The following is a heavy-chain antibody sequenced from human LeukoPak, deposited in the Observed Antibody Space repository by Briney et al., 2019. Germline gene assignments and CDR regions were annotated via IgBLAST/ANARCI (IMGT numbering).Heavy chain of an antibody. CDR3: ARQSLLTGYYYGMDV. Sequence: GESLRISCKGSGYSFTSYWISWVRQMPGKGLEWMGRIDPSDSYTNYSPSFQGHVTISADKSIRTAYLQWSSLKASDTAMYYCARQSLLTGYYYGMDVWGKGTTVTVSS. CDR1: GYSFTSYW. J-gene: IGHJ6*04. CDR2: IDPSDSYT. V-gene: IGHV5-10-1*01. D-gene: IGHD3-9*01.